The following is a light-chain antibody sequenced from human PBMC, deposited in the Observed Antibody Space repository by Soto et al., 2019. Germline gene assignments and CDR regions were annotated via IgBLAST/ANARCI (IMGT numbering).Light chain of an antibody. CDR1: EYVDIY. CDR3: QQRRKWPPLT. J-gene: IGKJ4*01. V-gene: IGKV3-11*01. CDR2: HAS. Sequence: ETVLTQSPATLSLSPGETATLSCRASEYVDIYLAWYQQKPGQAPRLLIYHASHRATGIPARFSGSGSGTDFTLTISSLEPEDSAVYYCQQRRKWPPLTFGGGTRVEIK.